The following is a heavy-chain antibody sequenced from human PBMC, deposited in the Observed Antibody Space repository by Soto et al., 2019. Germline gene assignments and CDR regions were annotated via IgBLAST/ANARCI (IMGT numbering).Heavy chain of an antibody. D-gene: IGHD3-22*01. CDR2: INSDSGHYI. CDR3: ARSGLALPYSASPWFDP. Sequence: GGSLSLSCAASGFPFSSYWMHWVRPAPGKGLVWVSRINSDSGHYIYYADSVKGRFTISRDNAKNSLFLQMNSLRGEDTAVYYCARSGLALPYSASPWFDPWGHGTLVTVS. CDR1: GFPFSSYW. V-gene: IGHV3-21*01. J-gene: IGHJ5*02.